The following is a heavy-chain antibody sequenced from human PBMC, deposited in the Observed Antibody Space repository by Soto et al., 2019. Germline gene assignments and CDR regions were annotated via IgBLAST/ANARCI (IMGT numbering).Heavy chain of an antibody. V-gene: IGHV3-7*01. J-gene: IGHJ4*02. D-gene: IGHD2-15*01. CDR1: GFTFSSYW. CDR3: ARGSLKLYCSGGSCYITKWDY. Sequence: GGSLRLSCAASGFTFSSYWMSWVRQAPGKGLEWVANIKQDGSEKYYVDSVKGRFTISRDNAKNSLYLQMNSLRAEDTAVYYCARGSLKLYCSGGSCYITKWDYWGQGTLVTVSS. CDR2: IKQDGSEK.